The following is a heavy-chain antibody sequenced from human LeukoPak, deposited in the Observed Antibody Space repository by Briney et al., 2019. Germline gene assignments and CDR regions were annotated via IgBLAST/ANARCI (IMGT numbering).Heavy chain of an antibody. CDR2: IRYDGSNK. CDR3: ASLEWLPDDAFDI. D-gene: IGHD3-3*01. CDR1: GFTFSSYG. V-gene: IGHV3-30*02. J-gene: IGHJ3*02. Sequence: PGGSLRLSCAASGFTFSSYGMHWVRQAPGKGLEWVAFIRYDGSNKYYADSVKGRFTISRDNSKNTLYLQMNSLRAEDTAVYYCASLEWLPDDAFDIWAKGQWSPSLQ.